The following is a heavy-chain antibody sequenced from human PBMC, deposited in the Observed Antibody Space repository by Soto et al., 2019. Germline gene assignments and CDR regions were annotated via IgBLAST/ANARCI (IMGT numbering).Heavy chain of an antibody. Sequence: LRLSCAASGFTFSDYYMSWIRQPPGKGLEWISYITSSGGTIYYADSVKGRFTISRDNAKNSLYLQMNGLRAEDTAVYYCARDPLHHGSTFDYWGQGTLVTVSS. CDR3: ARDPLHHGSTFDY. D-gene: IGHD3-10*01. V-gene: IGHV3-11*01. CDR1: GFTFSDYY. J-gene: IGHJ4*02. CDR2: ITSSGGTI.